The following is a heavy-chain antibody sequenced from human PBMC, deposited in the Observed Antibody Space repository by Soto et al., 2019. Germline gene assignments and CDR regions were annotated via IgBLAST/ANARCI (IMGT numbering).Heavy chain of an antibody. V-gene: IGHV4-39*01. CDR3: ASSPRGVGSRLEVTTPLYLWFDP. CDR2: IYYSGST. Sequence: SETLSLTCTVSGGSISSSSYYWGWIRQPPGKGLEWIGSIYYSGSTYYNPSLKSRVTISVDTSKNQFSLKLSSVTAADTAVYYCASSPRGVGSRLEVTTPLYLWFDPWGQGTLVTVSS. D-gene: IGHD4-17*01. J-gene: IGHJ5*02. CDR1: GGSISSSSYY.